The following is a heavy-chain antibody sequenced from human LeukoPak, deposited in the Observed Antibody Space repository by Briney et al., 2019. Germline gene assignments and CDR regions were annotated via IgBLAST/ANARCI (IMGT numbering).Heavy chain of an antibody. CDR3: AELGITMVGGV. Sequence: GGSLRLSCAASGFTFSSYSMNWVRQAPGKGLEWVSSISSSSSYIYYADSVKGRFTISRDNAKKSLYLQMNSLRAEDTAVYYCAELGITMVGGVWGKGTTVTISS. CDR1: GFTFSSYS. J-gene: IGHJ6*04. V-gene: IGHV3-21*01. CDR2: ISSSSSYI. D-gene: IGHD3-10*02.